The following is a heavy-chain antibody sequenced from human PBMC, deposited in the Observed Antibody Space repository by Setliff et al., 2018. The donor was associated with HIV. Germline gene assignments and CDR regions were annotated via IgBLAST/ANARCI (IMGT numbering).Heavy chain of an antibody. CDR2: MHGSGNT. V-gene: IGHV4-38-2*02. J-gene: IGHJ6*02. CDR3: MRDGSRTTGMTGYYYGVDV. D-gene: IGHD1-1*01. CDR1: GYSISRNYY. Sequence: SETLSLTCSVSGYSISRNYYWGWIRQSPGKGLGWIASMHGSGNTHYNPSLQSRITISMDTSKNQFSLTLSSVTAADTAIYFCMRDGSRTTGMTGYYYGVDVWGQGTTVTVSS.